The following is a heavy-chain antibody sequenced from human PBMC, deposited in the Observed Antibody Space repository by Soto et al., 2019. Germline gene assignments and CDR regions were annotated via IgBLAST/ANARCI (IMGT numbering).Heavy chain of an antibody. V-gene: IGHV4-39*07. CDR3: ARDQVVVVPAAIRYYYYGMDV. CDR1: GDSTGSSSYD. D-gene: IGHD2-2*02. J-gene: IGHJ6*02. Sequence: RSATQPLTWTFCGDSTGSSSYDCGGILKRPGEVVECIGSIYYSGSTYYNPSLKSRVTISVDTSKNQFSLKLSSVTAADRAVYYGARDQVVVVPAAIRYYYYGMDVWGQGTTVTVSS. CDR2: IYYSGST.